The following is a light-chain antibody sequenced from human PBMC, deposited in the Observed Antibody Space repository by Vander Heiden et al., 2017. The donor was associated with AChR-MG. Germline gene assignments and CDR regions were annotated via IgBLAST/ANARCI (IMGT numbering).Light chain of an antibody. CDR2: KVF. CDR1: QSLVHTDGNIY. J-gene: IGKJ4*02. CDR3: MQATHWPVT. Sequence: VVMTQPPLSLPVILGQPASISCRSTQSLVHTDGNIYLNWFQQRPGKAPRRLIYKVFKRESGVPDRFSGSGSGTDFTLKISRVEADDIGVYYCMQATHWPVTFGGGTKVEIK. V-gene: IGKV2-30*02.